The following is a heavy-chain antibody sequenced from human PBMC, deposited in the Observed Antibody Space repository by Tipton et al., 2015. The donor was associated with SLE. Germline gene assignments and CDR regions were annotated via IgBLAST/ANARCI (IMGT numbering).Heavy chain of an antibody. CDR2: IYYSGST. D-gene: IGHD3-3*01. CDR3: ARGSIFEGAFDI. V-gene: IGHV4-39*07. Sequence: TLSLTCTVSGGSISSSSYYWGWIRQPPGKGLEWIGSIYYSGSTYYNPSLKSRVTISVDTSKNQFSLKLSSVTAADTAVYYCARGSIFEGAFDIWGQGIMVTVSS. CDR1: GGSISSSSYY. J-gene: IGHJ3*02.